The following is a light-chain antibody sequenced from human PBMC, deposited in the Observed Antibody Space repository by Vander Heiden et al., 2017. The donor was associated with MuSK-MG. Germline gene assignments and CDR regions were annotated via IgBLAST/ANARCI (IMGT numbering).Light chain of an antibody. V-gene: IGLV3-1*01. Sequence: SYELTQPRSLSVSPGQTANITCSGDKLGDKFVSWYQQRPGQAPILVIYQDSKPPSAIPERFSGSNSGNTVTLTISGTQAVDEADYSCQAWDSSTAVFGGGTKLTVL. CDR3: QAWDSSTAV. CDR1: KLGDKF. CDR2: QDS. J-gene: IGLJ3*02.